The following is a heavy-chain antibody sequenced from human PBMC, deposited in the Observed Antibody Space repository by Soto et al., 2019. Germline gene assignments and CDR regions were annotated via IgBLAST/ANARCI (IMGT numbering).Heavy chain of an antibody. CDR1: GHTLTELS. V-gene: IGHV1-24*01. Sequence: QVQLVQSGAEVKTPGASVKVSCKVSGHTLTELSMHWVRLAPGKGREWMGGFDPEDGETISAQKFQGRVTMTEDTSTDSTSLELSSLRSEDTAVYYCASGGTRWLHSPFDYWGQGTLVTISS. CDR3: ASGGTRWLHSPFDY. D-gene: IGHD1-1*01. CDR2: FDPEDGET. J-gene: IGHJ4*02.